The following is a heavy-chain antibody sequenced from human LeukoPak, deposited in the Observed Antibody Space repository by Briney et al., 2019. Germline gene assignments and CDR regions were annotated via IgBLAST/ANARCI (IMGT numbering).Heavy chain of an antibody. CDR2: IYSGGST. V-gene: IGHV3-53*01. Sequence: GLEWVSVIYSGGSTYYADSVKGRFTISRDNAQKSLYLQINSLRGDDTALYYCVRGTRAFDVWGQGTMVTVSS. CDR3: VRGTRAFDV. J-gene: IGHJ3*01.